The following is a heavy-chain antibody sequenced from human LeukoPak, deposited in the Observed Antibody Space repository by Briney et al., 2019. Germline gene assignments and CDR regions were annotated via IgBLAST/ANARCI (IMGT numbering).Heavy chain of an antibody. V-gene: IGHV4-4*07. Sequence: KPSETLSLTCTVSGASIRTYYWSWLRQPAGKALEWIGRIDASGSTNFNPSVKSRVTMSVDTSQNQFSLNLNSVTAADTAVYYCARRVAGSGRQDYWGQGTLVTVSS. CDR2: IDASGST. CDR3: ARRVAGSGRQDY. J-gene: IGHJ4*02. D-gene: IGHD3-10*01. CDR1: GASIRTYY.